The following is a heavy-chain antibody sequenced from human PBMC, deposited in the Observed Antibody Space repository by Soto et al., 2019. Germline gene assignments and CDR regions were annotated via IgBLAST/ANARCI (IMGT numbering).Heavy chain of an antibody. CDR3: ARILHYYGSGSYYKRPQGYYFDY. CDR2: IDWDDDK. Sequence: SGPTLVNPTQTLTLTCTFSGFSLGTSGMCVSWICQPPGKALEWLARIDWDDDKYYSTSLKTRLTISKDTSKNQEVLTITNMDPVDTATYYCARILHYYGSGSYYKRPQGYYFDYWGQGTLVTVSS. D-gene: IGHD3-10*01. V-gene: IGHV2-70*11. CDR1: GFSLGTSGMC. J-gene: IGHJ4*02.